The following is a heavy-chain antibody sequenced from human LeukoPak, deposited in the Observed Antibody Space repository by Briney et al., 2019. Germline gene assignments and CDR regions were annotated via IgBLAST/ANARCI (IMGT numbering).Heavy chain of an antibody. D-gene: IGHD4-11*01. V-gene: IGHV4-59*08. CDR2: IYYGGST. J-gene: IGHJ4*02. CDR1: GGSISSYY. Sequence: PSETLSLTCTVSGGSISSYYWSWIRQPPGKGLEWIGYIYYGGSTNYNPSLKSRVTISVDTSKNQFSLKLSSVTAADTAVYYCARQAGLQPLVDYWGQGTLVTVSS. CDR3: ARQAGLQPLVDY.